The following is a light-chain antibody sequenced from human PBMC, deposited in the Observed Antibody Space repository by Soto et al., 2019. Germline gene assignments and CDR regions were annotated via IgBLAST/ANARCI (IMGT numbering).Light chain of an antibody. Sequence: QSVLTQPPSASGTPGQRVTISCSGSSSNIGSNTENWYQQLPGTAPTHLIYSNNQRPPGVPDRFSGSKSGTSASLAISGLQYEDEAYYYWAAWDDSLNAEVFGRGTKLTVL. J-gene: IGLJ2*01. V-gene: IGLV1-44*01. CDR1: SSNIGSNT. CDR3: AAWDDSLNAEV. CDR2: SNN.